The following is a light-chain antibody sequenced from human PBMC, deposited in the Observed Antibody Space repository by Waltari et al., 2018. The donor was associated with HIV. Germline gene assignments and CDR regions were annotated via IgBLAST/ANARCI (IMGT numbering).Light chain of an antibody. J-gene: IGLJ3*02. Sequence: QSVLTQPPSASGTPGQRIIISCSGSTSNIGTNNVNWYQQLPGTTPRPLMNSNIPRPSGVPDRFSGSRSGTSASLAISGLQSEDEADYYCSAWDASLGAWMFGGGTKLTVL. CDR1: TSNIGTNN. CDR3: SAWDASLGAWM. CDR2: SNI. V-gene: IGLV1-44*01.